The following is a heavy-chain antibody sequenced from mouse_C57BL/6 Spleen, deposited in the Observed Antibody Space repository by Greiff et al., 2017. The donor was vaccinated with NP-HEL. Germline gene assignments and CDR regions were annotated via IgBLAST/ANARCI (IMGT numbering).Heavy chain of an antibody. D-gene: IGHD1-1*01. CDR2: IDPEDGET. CDR1: GFNITDYY. V-gene: IGHV14-2*01. CDR3: APHYYGSSPFAY. J-gene: IGHJ3*01. Sequence: VQLQQSGAELVKPGASVKLSCTASGFNITDYYMHWVKQRTEQGLEWIGRIDPEDGETKYAPKVQGKATITAATSSNTAYLQLSSLTSEDTAVYYCAPHYYGSSPFAYWGQGTLVTVSA.